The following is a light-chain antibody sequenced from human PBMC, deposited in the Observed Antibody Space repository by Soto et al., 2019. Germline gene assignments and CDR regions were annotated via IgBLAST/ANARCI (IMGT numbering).Light chain of an antibody. CDR2: YDS. V-gene: IGLV3-21*04. CDR1: NIGSKS. Sequence: SYELTKPPSVSVAPGKTARITCGGNNIGSKSVHWYQQKPGQAPVLVIYYDSDRPSGIPERFSGSNSGNTATLTISRVEAGDEADYYCQVWDSSSDHPGFGTGTKLTVL. J-gene: IGLJ1*01. CDR3: QVWDSSSDHPG.